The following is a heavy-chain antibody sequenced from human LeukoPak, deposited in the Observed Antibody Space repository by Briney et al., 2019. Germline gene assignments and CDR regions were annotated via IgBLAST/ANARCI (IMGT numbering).Heavy chain of an antibody. CDR2: IYYSGST. CDR3: ARSVVTLYWYFDL. CDR1: GGSISSYY. V-gene: IGHV4-59*01. J-gene: IGHJ2*01. Sequence: SETLSLTCTVSGGSISSYYRSWIRQPPGKGLEWIAYIYYSGSTNYNPSLKSRVTISVDTSKNQFSLKLSSVTTADTAVYYCARSVVTLYWYFDLWGRGTLVTVSS. D-gene: IGHD4-23*01.